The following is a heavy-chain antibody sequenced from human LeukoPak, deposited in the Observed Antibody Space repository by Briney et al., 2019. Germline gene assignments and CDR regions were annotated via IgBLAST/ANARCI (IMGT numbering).Heavy chain of an antibody. D-gene: IGHD3-22*01. V-gene: IGHV1-46*01. CDR2: INPSGGST. CDR3: AREGYYDSSGYYKDIDY. J-gene: IGHJ4*02. CDR1: GYTFTSYY. Sequence: SVKVSCKASGYTFTSYYMHWVRQAPGQGLEWMGIINPSGGSTSYAQKFQGRVTMTRDTSTSTVYMELSSLRSEDTAVYYCAREGYYDSSGYYKDIDYWGQGTLVTVSS.